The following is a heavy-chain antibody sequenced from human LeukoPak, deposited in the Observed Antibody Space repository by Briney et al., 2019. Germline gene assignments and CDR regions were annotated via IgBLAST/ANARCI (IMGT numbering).Heavy chain of an antibody. CDR1: GFTFSSYA. CDR3: ARELQYTPRDDY. J-gene: IGHJ4*02. D-gene: IGHD2-2*02. Sequence: PGGSLRLSCAASGFTFSSYAMHWVRQAPGKGLEWVAVISYDGSNKYYADSVKGRFTISRDDSKNTLYLQMNSLRAEDTAVYYCARELQYTPRDDYWGQGTLVTVSS. V-gene: IGHV3-30*04. CDR2: ISYDGSNK.